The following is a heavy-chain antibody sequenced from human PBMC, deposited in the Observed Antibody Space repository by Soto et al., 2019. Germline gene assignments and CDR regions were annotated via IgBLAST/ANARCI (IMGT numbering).Heavy chain of an antibody. CDR2: IWYDGSNK. D-gene: IGHD3-9*01. Sequence: QVQLVESGGGVVQPGRSLRLSCAASGFTFSSYGMHWVRQAPGKGLEWVAVIWYDGSNKYYADSVKGRFTISRDNSKNKLYLQMNSLRAEDTAVYYCARFSSRVDILTGYSYHFDYWGQGTLVTVSS. V-gene: IGHV3-33*01. J-gene: IGHJ4*02. CDR1: GFTFSSYG. CDR3: ARFSSRVDILTGYSYHFDY.